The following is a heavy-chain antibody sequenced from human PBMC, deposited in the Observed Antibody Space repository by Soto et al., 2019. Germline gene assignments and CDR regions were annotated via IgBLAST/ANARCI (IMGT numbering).Heavy chain of an antibody. CDR2: IVVGSGNT. Sequence: ASVKVSCKASGFTFTSSAVQWVRQARGQRLEWIGWIVVGSGNTNYAQKFQERVTITRDMSTSTAYMELSSLRSEDTAVYYCAARSVAAAGLVFDYWGQGTLVTVSS. CDR1: GFTFTSSA. CDR3: AARSVAAAGLVFDY. J-gene: IGHJ4*02. V-gene: IGHV1-58*01. D-gene: IGHD6-13*01.